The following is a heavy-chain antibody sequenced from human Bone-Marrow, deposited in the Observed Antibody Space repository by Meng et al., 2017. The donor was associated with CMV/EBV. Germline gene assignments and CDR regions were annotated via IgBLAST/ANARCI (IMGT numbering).Heavy chain of an antibody. Sequence: SVKVSCKASGFTFTSSAVQWVRQARGQRLEWIGWIVVGSGNTNYAQKFQERVTITRDMSTSTAYMELSSLRSEDTAVYYCARDVFGDGYLDYWGQRTLVTVSS. CDR2: IVVGSGNT. J-gene: IGHJ4*02. CDR1: GFTFTSSA. D-gene: IGHD3-10*02. CDR3: ARDVFGDGYLDY. V-gene: IGHV1-58*01.